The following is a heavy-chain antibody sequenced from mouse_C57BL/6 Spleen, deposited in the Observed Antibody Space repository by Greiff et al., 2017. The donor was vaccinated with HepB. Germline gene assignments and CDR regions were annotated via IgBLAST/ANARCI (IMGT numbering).Heavy chain of an antibody. D-gene: IGHD2-1*01. CDR2: IDPENGDT. Sequence: EVQLQQSGAELVRPGASVKLSCTASGFNIKDDYMHWVKQRPEQGLEWIGWIDPENGDTEYASKFQGKATITADTSSNTAYLQLSSLTSEDTAVYYCTVDGNYPYYFDYWGQGTTLTVSS. V-gene: IGHV14-4*01. CDR3: TVDGNYPYYFDY. J-gene: IGHJ2*01. CDR1: GFNIKDDY.